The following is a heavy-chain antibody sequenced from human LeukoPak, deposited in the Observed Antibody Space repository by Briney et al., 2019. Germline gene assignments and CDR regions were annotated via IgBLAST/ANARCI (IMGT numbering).Heavy chain of an antibody. CDR2: IYYSGST. J-gene: IGHJ4*02. D-gene: IGHD5-18*01. CDR1: GGSISSGGYY. CDR3: ARGAEDTAWGYFDY. Sequence: PSQTLSLTCTVSGGSISSGGYYWSWIRQHPGKGLEWIGYIYYSGSTYYNPPLKSRVTISVDTSKNQFSLKLSSVTAADTAVYYCARGAEDTAWGYFDYWGQGTLVTVSS. V-gene: IGHV4-31*03.